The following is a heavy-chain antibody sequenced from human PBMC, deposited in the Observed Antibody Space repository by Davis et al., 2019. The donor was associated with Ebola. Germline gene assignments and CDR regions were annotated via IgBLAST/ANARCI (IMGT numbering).Heavy chain of an antibody. D-gene: IGHD2-21*01. J-gene: IGHJ5*02. Sequence: MPSETLSLTCTVSGGSISSGDYFWSWIRQPPGKGLEWIGYIYYSGSPYYNPSLKSRVTISVDTSKNQFSLKLSSVTAADTAGYYCARARVGISYWFDPWGQGTLVTVSS. CDR3: ARARVGISYWFDP. CDR2: IYYSGSP. V-gene: IGHV4-30-4*01. CDR1: GGSISSGDYF.